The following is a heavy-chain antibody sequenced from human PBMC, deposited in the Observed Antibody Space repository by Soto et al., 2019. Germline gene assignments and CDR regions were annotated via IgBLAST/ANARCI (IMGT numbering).Heavy chain of an antibody. CDR1: GFTFSSYG. Sequence: PGGSLRLSCAASGFTFSSYGMHWVRQAPGKGLEWVAVIWYDGSNKYYADSVKGRFTISRDNSKNTLYLQMNSLRAEDTAVYYCARDPPYYYDSSGYAFDYWGQGTLVTVSS. V-gene: IGHV3-33*01. CDR3: ARDPPYYYDSSGYAFDY. CDR2: IWYDGSNK. J-gene: IGHJ4*02. D-gene: IGHD3-22*01.